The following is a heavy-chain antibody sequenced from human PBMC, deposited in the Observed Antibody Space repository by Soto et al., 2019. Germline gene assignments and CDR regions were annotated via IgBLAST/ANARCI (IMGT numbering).Heavy chain of an antibody. CDR3: AKLSCTSSTCYFPGWFDP. D-gene: IGHD2-2*01. V-gene: IGHV4-31*03. J-gene: IGHJ5*02. Sequence: QVQLQESGPGLVKPSETLSLTCTVSGDSISGGASFWSWIRQPPGKGLEGIANVYYSGSSYYNPSLKSRLTISVDTTKNQFSLQLKSMTAADTAVYYCAKLSCTSSTCYFPGWFDPWGQGTLVTVSS. CDR2: VYYSGSS. CDR1: GDSISGGASF.